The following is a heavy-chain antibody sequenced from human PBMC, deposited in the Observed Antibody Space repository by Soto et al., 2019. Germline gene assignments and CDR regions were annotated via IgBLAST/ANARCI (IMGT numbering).Heavy chain of an antibody. CDR1: GGSISSGGYS. Sequence: PSETLSLTCAVSGGSISSGGYSWSWIRQPPGKGLEWIGYIYHSGSTYYNPSLKSRVTISLDRSKKQFSLKLSSVTAAETAVYYCARGMTTVPTLDYWGQGTLVTVSS. J-gene: IGHJ4*02. V-gene: IGHV4-30-2*01. CDR2: IYHSGST. D-gene: IGHD4-17*01. CDR3: ARGMTTVPTLDY.